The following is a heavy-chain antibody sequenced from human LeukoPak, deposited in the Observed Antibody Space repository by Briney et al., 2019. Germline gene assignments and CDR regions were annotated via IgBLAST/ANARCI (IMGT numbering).Heavy chain of an antibody. CDR1: GFTFSSYS. V-gene: IGHV3-21*01. J-gene: IGHJ4*02. CDR3: ARGGLRYFDWLHPYYFDY. Sequence: SGGSLRLSCVASGFTFSSYSMNWVRQAPGKGLEWVSSISSSSSYIYYADSVKGRFTISRDNAKNSLYLQMNSLRAEDTAVYYCARGGLRYFDWLHPYYFDYWGQGTLVTVSS. D-gene: IGHD3-9*01. CDR2: ISSSSSYI.